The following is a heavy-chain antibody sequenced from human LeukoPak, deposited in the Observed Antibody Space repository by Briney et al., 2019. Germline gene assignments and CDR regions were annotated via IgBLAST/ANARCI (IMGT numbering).Heavy chain of an antibody. J-gene: IGHJ4*02. CDR1: GFTFSSYA. V-gene: IGHV3-30-3*01. Sequence: GGSLRLSCAASGFTFSSYAMHWVRQAPGKGLEWVAVISYDGSNKYCADSVKGRFTISRDNSKNTLYLQMNSLRAEDTAVYYCARDIAVAGTYWGQGTLVTVSS. CDR2: ISYDGSNK. CDR3: ARDIAVAGTY. D-gene: IGHD6-19*01.